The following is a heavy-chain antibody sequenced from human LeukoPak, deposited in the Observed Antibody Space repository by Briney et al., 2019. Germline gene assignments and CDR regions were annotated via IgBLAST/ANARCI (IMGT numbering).Heavy chain of an antibody. CDR3: ARTSAISGYAFDY. J-gene: IGHJ4*02. V-gene: IGHV3-30-3*01. Sequence: GRSLRLSCAASGFTFSSYAMHWVRQAPGKGLEWVAVISYDGSNKYYADSVKGRFTISRDNSKNTLYLQMNSLRAEDTAVYYCARTSAISGYAFDYWGQGTLVTVSS. D-gene: IGHD5-12*01. CDR2: ISYDGSNK. CDR1: GFTFSSYA.